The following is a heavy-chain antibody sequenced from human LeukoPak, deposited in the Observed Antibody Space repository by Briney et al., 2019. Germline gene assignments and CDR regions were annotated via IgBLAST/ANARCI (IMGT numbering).Heavy chain of an antibody. CDR2: IIPIFGTA. J-gene: IGHJ4*02. CDR3: AGDSSGYYFDY. D-gene: IGHD3-22*01. V-gene: IGHV1-69*05. Sequence: SVKVSCKASGGTFSSYAISWVRQAPGQGLEWMGRIIPIFGTANYAQKFQGRVTTTTDESTSTAYMELSSLRSEDTAVYYCAGDSSGYYFDYWGQGTLVTVSS. CDR1: GGTFSSYA.